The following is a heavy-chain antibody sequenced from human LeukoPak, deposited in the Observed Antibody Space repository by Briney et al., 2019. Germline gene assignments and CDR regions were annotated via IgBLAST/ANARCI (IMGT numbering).Heavy chain of an antibody. CDR1: GCSISSSRYY. J-gene: IGHJ4*02. CDR3: ARVGYESSGGQYHFDY. CDR2: IYYSGST. Sequence: SETLSLTCTVSGCSISSSRYYWGWIRHPPGKGLEWIGIIYYSGSTFYNPSLKSRVTISVDTSKNQFSLKLSSVTAADTAVYYCARVGYESSGGQYHFDYWGQGTLVTVSS. V-gene: IGHV4-39*07. D-gene: IGHD3-22*01.